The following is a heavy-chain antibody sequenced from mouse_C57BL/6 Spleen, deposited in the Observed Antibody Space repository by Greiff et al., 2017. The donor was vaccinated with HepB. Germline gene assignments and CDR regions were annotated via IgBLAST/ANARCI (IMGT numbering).Heavy chain of an antibody. CDR2: IYPGDGDT. D-gene: IGHD2-3*01. CDR1: GYAFSSSW. V-gene: IGHV1-82*01. CDR3: ARSRDGYYEGFAY. Sequence: QVQLQQSGPELVKPGASVKISCKASGYAFSSSWMNWVKQRPGKGLEWIGRIYPGDGDTNYNGKFKGKATLTADKSSSTAYMQLSSLTSEDSAVYFCARSRDGYYEGFAYWGQGTLVTVSA. J-gene: IGHJ3*01.